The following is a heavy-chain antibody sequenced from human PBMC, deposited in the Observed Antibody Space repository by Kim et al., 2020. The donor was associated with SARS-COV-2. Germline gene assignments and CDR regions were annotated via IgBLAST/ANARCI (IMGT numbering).Heavy chain of an antibody. Sequence: KDRFTISRDNSNNTLYLQMNSLRADDTALYYCARVITTATTLAYYFSGMDVWGQGTTVTVSS. J-gene: IGHJ6*02. CDR3: ARVITTATTLAYYFSGMDV. V-gene: IGHV3-23*01. D-gene: IGHD4-17*01.